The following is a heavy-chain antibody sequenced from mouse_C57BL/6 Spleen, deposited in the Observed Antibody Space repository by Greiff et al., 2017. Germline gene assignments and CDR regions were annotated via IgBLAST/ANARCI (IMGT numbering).Heavy chain of an antibody. V-gene: IGHV1-72*01. D-gene: IGHD2-4*01. CDR3: ARSHYDCDVRFAY. CDR2: IDPNSGGT. J-gene: IGHJ3*01. CDR1: GYTFTSYW. Sequence: QVQLKQPGAELVKPGASVKLSCKASGYTFTSYWMHWVKQRPGRGLEWIGRIDPNSGGTKYNEKFKSKATLTVDKPSSTAYMQLSSLTSEDSAVSYCARSHYDCDVRFAYWGQGTLVTVSA.